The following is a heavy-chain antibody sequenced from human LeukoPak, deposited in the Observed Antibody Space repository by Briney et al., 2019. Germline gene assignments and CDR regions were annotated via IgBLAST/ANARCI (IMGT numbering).Heavy chain of an antibody. CDR2: IYYSRST. J-gene: IGHJ6*02. CDR3: ARGPPRDIVVVPAAMPAPWGMDV. V-gene: IGHV4-59*01. D-gene: IGHD2-2*01. CDR1: GGSISSYY. Sequence: SETLSLTCTVSGGSISSYYWSWIRQPPGKGLEWIGYIYYSRSTYYKPSLKSRVTISVDTSKNQFSLKLSSVTAADTAVYYCARGPPRDIVVVPAAMPAPWGMDVWGQGTTVTVSS.